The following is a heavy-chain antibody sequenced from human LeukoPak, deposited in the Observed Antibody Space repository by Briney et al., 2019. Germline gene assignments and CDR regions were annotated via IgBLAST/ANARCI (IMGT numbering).Heavy chain of an antibody. CDR1: GFIFNGNW. D-gene: IGHD2-21*02. CDR3: ARDRDGGADL. J-gene: IGHJ1*01. Sequence: PGGSLRLSCVASGFIFNGNWMSWVRQAPGKGLEWVANINQDGSKKYSIASVKGRFTISRGNAQNSLYLQMNGLRAEDTAMYYCARDRDGGADLWGQGTLVTVSS. CDR2: INQDGSKK. V-gene: IGHV3-7*01.